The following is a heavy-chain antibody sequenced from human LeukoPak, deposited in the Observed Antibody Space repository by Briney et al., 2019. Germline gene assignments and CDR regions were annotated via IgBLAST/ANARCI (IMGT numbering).Heavy chain of an antibody. CDR1: GGSISSYY. J-gene: IGHJ4*02. CDR3: ARHKRAARHVPEFDY. CDR2: IYTSGST. D-gene: IGHD6-6*01. Sequence: SETLSLTCTVSGGSISSYYWSWIRQPAGKGLEWIGRIYTSGSTNYNPSLKSRVTISVDTSKNQFSLKLSSVTAADTAVYYCARHKRAARHVPEFDYWGQGTLVTVSS. V-gene: IGHV4-4*07.